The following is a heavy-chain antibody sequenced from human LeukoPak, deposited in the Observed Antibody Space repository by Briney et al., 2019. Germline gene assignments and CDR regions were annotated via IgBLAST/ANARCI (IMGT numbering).Heavy chain of an antibody. CDR1: GFTFDDYA. J-gene: IGHJ4*02. CDR3: AKDITQRSISYYYFDY. V-gene: IGHV3-9*01. Sequence: GGSLRLSCAASGFTFDDYAMHWVRQAPGKGLEWVSGISWNSGSIGYADSVKGRFTISRDNAKNSLYLQMNSLRAEDTALYYCAKDITQRSISYYYFDYWGQGTLVTVSS. CDR2: ISWNSGSI. D-gene: IGHD2-2*01.